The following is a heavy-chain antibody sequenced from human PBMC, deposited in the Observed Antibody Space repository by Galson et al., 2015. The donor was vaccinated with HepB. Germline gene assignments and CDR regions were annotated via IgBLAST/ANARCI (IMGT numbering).Heavy chain of an antibody. CDR2: ISGSGIDT. V-gene: IGHV3-23*01. Sequence: SLRLSCAASEFTFSRYAMSWVRQAPGKGLEWVSAISGSGIDTYYLDSVRGRFTMSRDNSKNTLYLQMNSLRADDTAVYFCAKESGVTPVRGVAAAFDYWGQGTLVTASS. D-gene: IGHD3-10*01. CDR3: AKESGVTPVRGVAAAFDY. J-gene: IGHJ4*02. CDR1: EFTFSRYA.